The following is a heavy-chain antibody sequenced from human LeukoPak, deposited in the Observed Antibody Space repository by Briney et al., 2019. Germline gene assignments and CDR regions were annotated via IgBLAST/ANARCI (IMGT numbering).Heavy chain of an antibody. Sequence: SETLSLTCAVYGGSFSGYYWSWIRQPPGKGLEWIGEINHSGSTNYNPSLKSRVTISVDTSKNQFSLKLSSVTAADTAVYYCARGTSGSYWGEFDNWGQGTLVTVSS. D-gene: IGHD1-26*01. V-gene: IGHV4-34*01. CDR1: GGSFSGYY. CDR2: INHSGST. J-gene: IGHJ4*02. CDR3: ARGTSGSYWGEFDN.